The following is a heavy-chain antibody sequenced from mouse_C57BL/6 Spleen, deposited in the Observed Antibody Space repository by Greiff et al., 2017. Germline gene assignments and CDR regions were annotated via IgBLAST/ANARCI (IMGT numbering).Heavy chain of an antibody. Sequence: VKLMESGPGLVQPSQSLSITCTVSGFSLTSYGVHWVRQSPGKGLEWLGVIWSGGSTDYNAAFISRLSISKDNSKSQVFFKMNSLQADDTAIYYCARKTAQATGYAMDYWGQGTSVTVSS. CDR1: GFSLTSYG. J-gene: IGHJ4*01. V-gene: IGHV2-2*01. CDR3: ARKTAQATGYAMDY. CDR2: IWSGGST. D-gene: IGHD3-2*02.